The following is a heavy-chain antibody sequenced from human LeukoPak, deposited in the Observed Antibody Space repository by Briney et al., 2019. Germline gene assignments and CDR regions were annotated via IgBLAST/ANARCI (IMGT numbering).Heavy chain of an antibody. J-gene: IGHJ4*02. CDR1: GGSISNYY. CDR2: IYYSGTT. Sequence: SETLSLTCTVSGGSISNYYWNWIRQPPGKGLEWIGYIYYSGTTNYNPSLKSRVSMSVDTSKNQFSLRLSSVTAADTAVYYCARVTGTYSRGVDYWGQGTLVTVSS. D-gene: IGHD1-26*01. CDR3: ARVTGTYSRGVDY. V-gene: IGHV4-59*12.